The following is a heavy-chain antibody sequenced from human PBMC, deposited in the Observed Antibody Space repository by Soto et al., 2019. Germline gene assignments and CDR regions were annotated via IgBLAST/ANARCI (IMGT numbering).Heavy chain of an antibody. J-gene: IGHJ4*02. CDR1: GGTFSSYA. D-gene: IGHD2-15*01. CDR2: IIPIFGTA. Sequence: SVKVSCKASGGTFSSYAISWVRQAPGQGLEWMGGIIPIFGTANYAQKFQGRVTITADESTSTAYMELSSLRSEDTAVYYCARSPYCSGGSCYPHYYFDYWGQG. CDR3: ARSPYCSGGSCYPHYYFDY. V-gene: IGHV1-69*13.